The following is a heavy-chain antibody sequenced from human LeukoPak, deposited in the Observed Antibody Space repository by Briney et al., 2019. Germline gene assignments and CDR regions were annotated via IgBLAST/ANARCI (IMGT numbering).Heavy chain of an antibody. Sequence: SETLSLTCTASGGSIISYEWSGIGQPAGKGLEWIGRIHTSGSTNYIPSLKSRVTMSVDTSKNQFSLKLSSVTAADTAVYYCARYRYYYDSSAGYFDYWGQGTLVTVSS. D-gene: IGHD3-22*01. J-gene: IGHJ4*02. V-gene: IGHV4-4*07. CDR2: IHTSGST. CDR3: ARYRYYYDSSAGYFDY. CDR1: GGSIISYE.